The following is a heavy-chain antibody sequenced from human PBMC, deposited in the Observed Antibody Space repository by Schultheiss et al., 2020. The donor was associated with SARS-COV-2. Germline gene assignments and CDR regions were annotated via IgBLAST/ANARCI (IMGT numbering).Heavy chain of an antibody. V-gene: IGHV1-69*01. J-gene: IGHJ4*02. CDR2: IIPIFGTA. CDR1: GGTFSSYA. Sequence: KISCKASGGTFSSYAISWVRQAPGQGLEWMGGIIPIFGTANYAQKFQGRVTITADESTSTAYMELSSLRSEDTAVYFCARGPIDFETIDYWGQGTLVTVSS. CDR3: ARGPIDFETIDY. D-gene: IGHD1-7*01.